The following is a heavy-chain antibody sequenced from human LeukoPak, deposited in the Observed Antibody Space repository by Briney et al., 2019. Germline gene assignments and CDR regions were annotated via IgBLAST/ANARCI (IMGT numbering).Heavy chain of an antibody. D-gene: IGHD4-17*01. CDR2: IYYSGST. V-gene: IGHV4-59*01. CDR1: GGSISSYY. Sequence: SETLSLTCTVSGGSISSYYWSWIRQPPGKGLEWIGYIYYSGSTNYNPSLKSRVTRSVDTSKNQFSLKLSSVTAADTAVYYCARESDYGDYHMDVWGQGTTVTVSS. CDR3: ARESDYGDYHMDV. J-gene: IGHJ6*02.